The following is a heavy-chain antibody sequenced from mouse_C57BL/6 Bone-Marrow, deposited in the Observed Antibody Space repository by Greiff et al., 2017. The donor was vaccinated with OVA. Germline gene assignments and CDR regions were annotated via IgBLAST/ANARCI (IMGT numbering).Heavy chain of an antibody. CDR2: IHPSDSDT. D-gene: IGHD2-4*01. CDR1: GYTFTSYW. V-gene: IGHV1-74*01. Sequence: QVQLQQPGAELVKPGASVKVSCKASGYTFTSYWMHWVKQRPGQGLEWIGRIHPSDSDTNYNQKFKGKATLTVDKSSSTAYMQLSSLTSEDSAVYYCAKIYYDYPYAMDYWGQGTSVTVSS. J-gene: IGHJ4*01. CDR3: AKIYYDYPYAMDY.